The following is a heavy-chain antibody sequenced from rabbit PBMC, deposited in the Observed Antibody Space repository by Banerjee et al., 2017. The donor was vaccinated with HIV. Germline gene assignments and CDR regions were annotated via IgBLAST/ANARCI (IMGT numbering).Heavy chain of an antibody. J-gene: IGHJ4*01. V-gene: IGHV1S45*01. CDR1: GFDFSRYYM. CDR3: ARDLTGVTGWNFNL. Sequence: QEMLVESGGGVVRPVGSLTLSCKAYGFDFSRYYMSWDHQAPGKGLEWIGYIDPVFGNTYYASWVNGRFTISKTSSTTVTLQMTSLTAADTATYFCARDLTGVTGWNFNLWGPGTLVTVS. CDR2: IDPVFGNT. D-gene: IGHD7-1*01.